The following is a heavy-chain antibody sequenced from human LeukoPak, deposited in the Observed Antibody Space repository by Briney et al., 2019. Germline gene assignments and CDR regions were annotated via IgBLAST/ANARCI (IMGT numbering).Heavy chain of an antibody. CDR3: ARGGNSQCYFIGD. CDR1: VGSISSLY. Sequence: PSETLSLTCTVSVGSISSLYWSWIRGPPGGGVGWIGYIYYSGSTNYNPSLKSRVTISVDTSKNQFSPKLSSVTAADTAVYYCARGGNSQCYFIGDWGQGTLVTVSS. D-gene: IGHD5-18*01. CDR2: IYYSGST. J-gene: IGHJ4*02. V-gene: IGHV4-59*11.